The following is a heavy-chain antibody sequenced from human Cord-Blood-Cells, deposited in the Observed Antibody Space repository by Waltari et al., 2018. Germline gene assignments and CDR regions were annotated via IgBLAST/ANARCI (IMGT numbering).Heavy chain of an antibody. CDR2: ISYDGSNK. J-gene: IGHJ4*02. D-gene: IGHD1-26*01. CDR1: GFTFSSYG. V-gene: IGHV3-30*18. CDR3: AKEGLEWELDY. Sequence: QVQLVESGGGVVQPGRSLRLSCAASGFTFSSYGVHWVRQAPGKGLGWVAVISYDGSNKYYADSVKGRFTISRDNSKNTLYLQMNSLRAEDTAVYYCAKEGLEWELDYWGQGTLVTVSS.